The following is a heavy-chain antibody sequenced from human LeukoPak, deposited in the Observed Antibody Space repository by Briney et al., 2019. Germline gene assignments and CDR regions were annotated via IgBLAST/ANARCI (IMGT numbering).Heavy chain of an antibody. D-gene: IGHD3-22*01. CDR2: TNWNGGCK. CDR3: ARDLGLYDSSGYYFLSAFDI. J-gene: IGHJ3*02. CDR1: GFTFDDYR. V-gene: IGHV3-20*04. Sequence: GGSLRLSCAASGFTFDDYRMSWVRQAPGKGLDWVSCTNWNGGCKDHEDSVKGRFTISRANTKISLYLQMNSLRAEDTAMYYCARDLGLYDSSGYYFLSAFDIWGQGTMVTVSS.